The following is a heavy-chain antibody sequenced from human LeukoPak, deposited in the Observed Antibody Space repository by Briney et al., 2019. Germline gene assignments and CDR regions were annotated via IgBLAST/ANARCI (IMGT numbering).Heavy chain of an antibody. Sequence: GGSLRLSCAASGFKFSDYSMNWVRQVPGKGLEWISYIGIDSGNTNYADSVKGRFTISGDKAKNSLYLQMDSLRVEDTAVYYCARDYKYAFDNWGQGTLVTVSS. V-gene: IGHV3-48*01. CDR3: ARDYKYAFDN. CDR1: GFKFSDYS. CDR2: IGIDSGNT. D-gene: IGHD5-24*01. J-gene: IGHJ4*02.